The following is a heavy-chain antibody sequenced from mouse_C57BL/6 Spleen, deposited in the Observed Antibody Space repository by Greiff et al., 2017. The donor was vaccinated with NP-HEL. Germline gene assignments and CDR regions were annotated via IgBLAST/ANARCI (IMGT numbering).Heavy chain of an antibody. Sequence: QVQLKQPGTELVKPGASVKLSCKASGYTFTSYWMHWVKQRPGQGLEWIGNINPSNGGTNYNEKFKSKATLTVDKSSSTAYMQLSSLTSEDSAVYYCARSVSSGTGFAYWGQGTLVTVSA. CDR2: INPSNGGT. D-gene: IGHD3-2*02. J-gene: IGHJ3*01. V-gene: IGHV1-53*01. CDR1: GYTFTSYW. CDR3: ARSVSSGTGFAY.